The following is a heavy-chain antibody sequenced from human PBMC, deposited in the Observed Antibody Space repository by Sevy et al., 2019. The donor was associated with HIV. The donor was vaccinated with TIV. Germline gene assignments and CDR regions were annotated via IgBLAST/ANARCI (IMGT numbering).Heavy chain of an antibody. CDR1: GDTFSTYD. Sequence: ASVKVSCKASGDTFSTYDINWVRQAPGQGLEWMGWMSPKSGSTGFAQKFQGRLTMTRDTSINTAYMELSSLRSEETAVYYCASGGSGDVWNYGYYSYGMDVWGQGTTVTVSS. V-gene: IGHV1-8*02. CDR3: ASGGSGDVWNYGYYSYGMDV. J-gene: IGHJ6*02. D-gene: IGHD3-3*01. CDR2: MSPKSGST.